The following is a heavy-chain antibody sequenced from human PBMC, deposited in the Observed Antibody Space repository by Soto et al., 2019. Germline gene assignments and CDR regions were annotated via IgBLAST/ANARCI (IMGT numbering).Heavy chain of an antibody. J-gene: IGHJ4*02. V-gene: IGHV2-5*02. Sequence: QITLNESGPTPVNPRQTLTLTCTFSGFSLTTSGVGVGWIRQAPGKAPEWLALIYWDDDKRYSPSLKSRLTTTKDTSKNQVVLTMADLDPADTATYYCAHRVLRTVFGLVTTTAIYFDFWGQGTPVAVSS. CDR2: IYWDDDK. CDR1: GFSLTTSGVG. D-gene: IGHD3-3*01. CDR3: AHRVLRTVFGLVTTTAIYFDF.